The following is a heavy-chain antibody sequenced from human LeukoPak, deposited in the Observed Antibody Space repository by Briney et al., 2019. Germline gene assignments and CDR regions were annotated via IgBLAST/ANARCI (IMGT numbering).Heavy chain of an antibody. D-gene: IGHD3-16*01. Sequence: PGGSLRLSCAASGFTFSSYAMSWVRQAPGKGLEWVSGISGSGGSTYYADFVKGRFTISRDNSKNTLYLQMNSLRVEDTAVYYCAKVGRSDVWGSPLGGFDPWGQGTLVTVSS. V-gene: IGHV3-23*01. CDR1: GFTFSSYA. CDR2: ISGSGGST. J-gene: IGHJ5*02. CDR3: AKVGRSDVWGSPLGGFDP.